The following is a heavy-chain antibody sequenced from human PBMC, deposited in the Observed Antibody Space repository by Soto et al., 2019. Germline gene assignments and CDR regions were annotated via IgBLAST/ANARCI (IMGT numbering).Heavy chain of an antibody. CDR2: IKEDGTTK. Sequence: HPGGSLRLCCGASRFTFSYFWVTWVRQVPGKGLEWLANIKEDGTTKYYIDSVKGRFTISRDNAQKSLYLQMNSLRAEDTGVYYCAREDGYNTFNFWGQGALVTVSS. D-gene: IGHD5-12*01. CDR1: RFTFSYFW. J-gene: IGHJ4*02. CDR3: AREDGYNTFNF. V-gene: IGHV3-7*01.